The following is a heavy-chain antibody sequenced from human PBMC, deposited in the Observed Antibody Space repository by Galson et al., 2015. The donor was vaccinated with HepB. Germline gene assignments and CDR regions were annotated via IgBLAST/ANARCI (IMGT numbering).Heavy chain of an antibody. Sequence: SLRLSCAASGFTFSNYWIHWVRQAPGKGLVWVSRIIGDGGTTSHADSVGGRFTISRDNAKNTLYLQMDSLRPEDTAVYFCARGAPYSGSPRGYLPFDYWGQGALVTVSS. CDR2: IIGDGGTT. J-gene: IGHJ4*02. CDR1: GFTFSNYW. D-gene: IGHD1-26*01. CDR3: ARGAPYSGSPRGYLPFDY. V-gene: IGHV3-74*01.